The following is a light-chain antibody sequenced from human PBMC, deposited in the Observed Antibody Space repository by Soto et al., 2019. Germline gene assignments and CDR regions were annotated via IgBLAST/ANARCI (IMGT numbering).Light chain of an antibody. CDR3: FSYAGRYTYV. J-gene: IGLJ1*01. Sequence: QSVLTQPRSVSGSPGHSVTISCTGTSSDVGGYNYVSWYQQHPGKAPKFMIYDVDKRPSGVPDRFSGSKFGNTASLTISGLQAEDEADYYCFSYAGRYTYVFGTGTKLTVL. CDR2: DVD. V-gene: IGLV2-11*01. CDR1: SSDVGGYNY.